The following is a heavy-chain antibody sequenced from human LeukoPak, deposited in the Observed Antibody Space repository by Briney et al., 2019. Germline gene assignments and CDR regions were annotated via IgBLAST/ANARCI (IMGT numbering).Heavy chain of an antibody. D-gene: IGHD6-6*01. Sequence: SETLSLTCTVSGGSISSYYWSWIRQPPGKGLEWIGSIYYSGSTYYNPSLKSRVTISVDTSKNQFSLKLSSVTAADTAVYYCARISSSSDVGDYWGQGTLVTVSS. J-gene: IGHJ4*02. V-gene: IGHV4-59*12. CDR1: GGSISSYY. CDR3: ARISSSSDVGDY. CDR2: IYYSGST.